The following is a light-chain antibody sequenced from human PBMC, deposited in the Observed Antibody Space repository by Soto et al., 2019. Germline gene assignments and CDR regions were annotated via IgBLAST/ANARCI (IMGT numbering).Light chain of an antibody. V-gene: IGKV3D-20*02. CDR1: QSVSSSY. J-gene: IGKJ4*01. Sequence: EIVLTHSPCTLSVSPLERATLSCIASQSVSSSYLAWYQQKPGQAPRLLIYGASSRATGIPDRFSGSGSGTDFTLTISSLEPEDFAVYYCQQRSNWPPGLTFGGGTKVDIK. CDR3: QQRSNWPPGLT. CDR2: GAS.